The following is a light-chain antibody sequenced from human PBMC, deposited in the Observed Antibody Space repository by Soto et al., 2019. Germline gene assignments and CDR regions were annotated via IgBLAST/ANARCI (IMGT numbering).Light chain of an antibody. CDR2: AAI. J-gene: IGKJ4*01. Sequence: DIQMTQSPSSLSASVGDRVTISCRASQSISTYLNWYQQKPGKAPKLLIFAAIGLQSGVPSRFSGSGSGTDFTLTISSLQPEDFATYFCQQSDSTPLTFGAGTKVEIK. CDR3: QQSDSTPLT. V-gene: IGKV1-39*01. CDR1: QSISTY.